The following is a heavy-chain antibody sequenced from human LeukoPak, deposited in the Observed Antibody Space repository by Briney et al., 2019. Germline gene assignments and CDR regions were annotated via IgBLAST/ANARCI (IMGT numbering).Heavy chain of an antibody. CDR1: GFTFSNFE. Sequence: PGGSLRLSCAASGFTFSNFEMNWVRQAPGEGLEWVAYTSGSGSHIYYADSVKGRFTISRDNAKNSLYLQMNSLRAEDTAVYYCAELGITMIGGVWGKGTTVTISS. V-gene: IGHV3-48*03. CDR3: AELGITMIGGV. J-gene: IGHJ6*04. D-gene: IGHD3-10*02. CDR2: TSGSGSHI.